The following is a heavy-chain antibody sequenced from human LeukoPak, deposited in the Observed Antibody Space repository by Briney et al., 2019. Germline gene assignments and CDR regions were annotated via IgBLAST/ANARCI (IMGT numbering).Heavy chain of an antibody. CDR2: IIPILGIA. V-gene: IGHV1-69*04. CDR1: GGTFISYA. J-gene: IGHJ4*02. D-gene: IGHD5-24*01. CDR3: ARVVDGYNGYYFDY. Sequence: SVKVSCKASGGTFISYAISWVRQAPGQGLEWMGRIIPILGIANYAQKFQGRVTITADKSTSTAYMELSSLRSEDTAVYYCARVVDGYNGYYFDYWGQGTLVTVSS.